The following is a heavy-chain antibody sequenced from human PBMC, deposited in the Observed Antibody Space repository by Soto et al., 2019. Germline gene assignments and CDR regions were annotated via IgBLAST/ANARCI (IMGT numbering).Heavy chain of an antibody. V-gene: IGHV1-3*01. Sequence: QVQLVQSGAEVKQPGASVKVSCKASGYTFTSYAMHWVRQAPGQRLEWMGWINAGNGNTKYSQKFQGRVTITRDTSASTAYMELSSLRSEDTAVYYCARDRGYSYGYYYWGQGTLVTVSS. CDR1: GYTFTSYA. J-gene: IGHJ4*02. CDR2: INAGNGNT. D-gene: IGHD5-18*01. CDR3: ARDRGYSYGYYY.